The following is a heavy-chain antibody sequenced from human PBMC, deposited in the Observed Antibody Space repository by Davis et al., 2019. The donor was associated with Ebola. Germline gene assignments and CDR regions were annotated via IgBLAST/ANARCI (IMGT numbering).Heavy chain of an antibody. CDR1: GFTFRNYG. Sequence: PGGSLRLSCAASGFTFRNYGIHWVRHAPGTALGRVAVISNDGNNEYYADSVKGRFTISRDNSKMTLYLQMNSLRPEASAVYDCERNPGILRLVGDYYFDHWGQGTLVSVSS. D-gene: IGHD3-10*01. V-gene: IGHV3-30*03. CDR3: ERNPGILRLVGDYYFDH. J-gene: IGHJ4*02. CDR2: ISNDGNNE.